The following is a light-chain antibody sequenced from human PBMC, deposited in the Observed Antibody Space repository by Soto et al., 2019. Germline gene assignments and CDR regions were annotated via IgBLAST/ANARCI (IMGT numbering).Light chain of an antibody. J-gene: IGLJ1*01. V-gene: IGLV2-14*01. CDR2: GVS. CDR3: CSYTSSTNYV. CDR1: TSDVSIYNY. Sequence: QSALTQPASVSGSPGQSITISCTGTTSDVSIYNYVSWYQQYPGKAPKLMIYGVSNRPSGVSNRFSGAKSGHTASLTISGLQVEDEADYYCCSYTSSTNYVFGPGTKVTVL.